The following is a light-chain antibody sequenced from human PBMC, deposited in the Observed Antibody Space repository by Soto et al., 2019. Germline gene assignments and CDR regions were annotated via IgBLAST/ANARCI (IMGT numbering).Light chain of an antibody. V-gene: IGLV2-14*01. CDR3: SSYTSSSTLGV. CDR1: SSDVGGYNY. J-gene: IGLJ2*01. CDR2: DVS. Sequence: QSALTQPAPVSGSPGQSITISCTGTSSDVGGYNYVSWYQQYPGKAPKLMIYDVSDRPSGVSNRFSGSKSGNTASLTISGLQAEDEADYYCSSYTSSSTLGVFGGGTKVTVL.